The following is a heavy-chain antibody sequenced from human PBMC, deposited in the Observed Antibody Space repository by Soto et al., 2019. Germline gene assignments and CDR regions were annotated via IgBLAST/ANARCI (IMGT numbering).Heavy chain of an antibody. J-gene: IGHJ6*02. V-gene: IGHV1-69*06. CDR3: ARDPDEVVGTDYHYYGMDV. CDR1: GDTSSNYG. Sequence: SVKVSCKASGDTSSNYGVSWVRQAPGQGLEWMGGILPVFGTTTYARNFQGRITITADKSTSTVYMELTSLRSDDTATYYCARDPDEVVGTDYHYYGMDVWDQGATVTV. D-gene: IGHD1-26*01. CDR2: ILPVFGTT.